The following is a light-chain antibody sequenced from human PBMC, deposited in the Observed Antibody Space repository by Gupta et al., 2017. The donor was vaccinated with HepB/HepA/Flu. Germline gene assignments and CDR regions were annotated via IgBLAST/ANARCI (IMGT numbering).Light chain of an antibody. CDR1: QSISSW. J-gene: IGKJ2*04. CDR3: QQYNSYSPPTCS. CDR2: KAS. Sequence: DIQMTQSPPTLPASVGDRATITCRASQSISSWLAWYQQKPGKAPKLLIYKASSLESGVPAGFSGSGSRTEFTLTISRLQPDDFAADCCQQYNSYSPPTCSFGQGTKLEIK. V-gene: IGKV1-5*03.